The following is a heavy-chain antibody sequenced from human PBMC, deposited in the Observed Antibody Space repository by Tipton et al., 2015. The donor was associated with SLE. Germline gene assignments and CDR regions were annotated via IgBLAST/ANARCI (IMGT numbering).Heavy chain of an antibody. CDR1: GGSISSHY. V-gene: IGHV4-59*11. CDR2: IYYSGST. Sequence: LRLSCTVSGGSISSHYWSWIRQPPGKGLEWIGYIYYSGSTNYNPSLKSRVTISVDTSKNQFSLKLSSVTAADTAVYYCARAADYDIPYYFDYWGQGTLVTVSS. J-gene: IGHJ4*02. D-gene: IGHD3-9*01. CDR3: ARAADYDIPYYFDY.